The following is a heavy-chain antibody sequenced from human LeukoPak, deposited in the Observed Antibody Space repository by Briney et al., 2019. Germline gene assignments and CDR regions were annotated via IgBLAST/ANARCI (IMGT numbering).Heavy chain of an antibody. Sequence: PGGSLRLSCAASGFTVSSNYMSWVRQAPGKGLEWVSAISGSGGSTYYADSVKGRFTISRDNSKNTLYLQMNSLRAEDTAVYYCANYPPMRSRIVDPDAFDIWGQGTMVTVSS. V-gene: IGHV3-23*01. J-gene: IGHJ3*02. CDR1: GFTVSSNY. CDR2: ISGSGGST. CDR3: ANYPPMRSRIVDPDAFDI. D-gene: IGHD3-22*01.